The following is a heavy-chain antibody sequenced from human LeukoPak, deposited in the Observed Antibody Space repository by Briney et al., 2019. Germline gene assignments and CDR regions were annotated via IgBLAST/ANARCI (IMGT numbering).Heavy chain of an antibody. J-gene: IGHJ6*02. CDR2: INHSGST. D-gene: IGHD6-6*01. CDR3: ARGLGVAARPSYYGMDV. V-gene: IGHV4-34*01. Sequence: PSETLSLTCAVYGGSFSGYYWSWIRQPPGKGLEWIGEINHSGSTNYNPSLKSRVTISVDTSKNQFSLELSSVTAADTAVYYCARGLGVAARPSYYGMDVWGQGTTVTVSS. CDR1: GGSFSGYY.